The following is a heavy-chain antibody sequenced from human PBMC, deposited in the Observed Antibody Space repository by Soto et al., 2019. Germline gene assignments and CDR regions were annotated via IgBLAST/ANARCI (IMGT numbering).Heavy chain of an antibody. CDR1: GYTLTELS. Sequence: ASVKVSCKVSGYTLTELSMHWVRQAPGKGLEWMGGFDPEDGETIYAQKFQGRVTMTEETSTDTAYMELSSLRSEDTAVYYCAHWGWYAEANNWFDPWGQGTLVTVSS. J-gene: IGHJ5*02. CDR3: AHWGWYAEANNWFDP. D-gene: IGHD6-19*01. V-gene: IGHV1-24*01. CDR2: FDPEDGET.